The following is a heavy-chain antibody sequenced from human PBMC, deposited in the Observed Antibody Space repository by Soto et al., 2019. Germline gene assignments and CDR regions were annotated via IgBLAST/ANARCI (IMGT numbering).Heavy chain of an antibody. V-gene: IGHV3-23*01. D-gene: IGHD3-16*01. CDR3: AKALRFTFTTGYYMDV. CDR2: ISGSGST. Sequence: EVQLLESGGGLVQPGGSLRLTCAASGFTVSSYAMSWVRQAPGKGLEWVSAISGSGSTYSADSVKGRFTISRDSSKNTVYLEMNSLRAEDTAVYYCAKALRFTFTTGYYMDVSGRGTTVTVSS. CDR1: GFTVSSYA. J-gene: IGHJ6*03.